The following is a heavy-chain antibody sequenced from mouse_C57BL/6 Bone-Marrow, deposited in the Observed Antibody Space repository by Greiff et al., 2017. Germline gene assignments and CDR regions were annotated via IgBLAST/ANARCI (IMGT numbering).Heavy chain of an antibody. CDR2: IDPSDSYT. D-gene: IGHD2-5*01. J-gene: IGHJ2*01. V-gene: IGHV1-59*01. CDR1: GYTFTSYW. CDR3: ARAYYSNYHFDY. Sequence: QVQLQQPGAELVRPGTSVKLSCKASGYTFTSYWMHWVKQRPGQGLEWIGVIDPSDSYTNYNQKFKGKATLTVDTSSSTAYMQLSSLTSEDSAVYYCARAYYSNYHFDYWGQGTTLTVSS.